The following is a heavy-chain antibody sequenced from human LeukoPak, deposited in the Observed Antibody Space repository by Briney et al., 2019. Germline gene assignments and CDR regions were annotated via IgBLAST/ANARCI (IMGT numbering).Heavy chain of an antibody. CDR1: GGSFSGYY. J-gene: IGHJ4*02. V-gene: IGHV4-34*01. CDR3: ARVLLSGGFGRELFDY. D-gene: IGHD3-10*01. CDR2: INHGGST. Sequence: QASETLSLTCAVYGGSFSGYYWSWIRQPPGKGLEWIGEINHGGSTNYNPSLKSRVTISVDTSKNQFSLKLSSVTAADTAVYYCARVLLSGGFGRELFDYWGQGTLVTVSS.